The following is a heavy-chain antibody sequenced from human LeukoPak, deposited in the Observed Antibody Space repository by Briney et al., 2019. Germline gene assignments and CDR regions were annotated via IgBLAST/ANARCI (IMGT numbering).Heavy chain of an antibody. V-gene: IGHV4-59*13. D-gene: IGHD4-17*01. CDR3: ARGGGDYEPLDY. Sequence: PSEPLSLTCTVSGGSISSYYWSWIRQPPGKGLEGIGYIYYSGSTNYNPSLKSRVTISVDTSKNQFSLKLSSVTAADTAVYYCARGGGDYEPLDYWGQGTLVTVSS. CDR1: GGSISSYY. J-gene: IGHJ4*02. CDR2: IYYSGST.